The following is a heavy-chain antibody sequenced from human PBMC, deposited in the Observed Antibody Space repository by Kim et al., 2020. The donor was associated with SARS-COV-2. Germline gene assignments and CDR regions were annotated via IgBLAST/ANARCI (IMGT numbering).Heavy chain of an antibody. CDR1: GFAFSTYA. Sequence: GGSLRLSCAASGFAFSTYAMNWVRQVPGKGLEWVSGIAESGRNTFYADSVKGRFTVSRDNSKNMLFLQMNSLRPEDTARYYCVKHSNKVTGASWGQGALVTVSS. D-gene: IGHD2-21*02. J-gene: IGHJ5*02. CDR3: VKHSNKVTGAS. V-gene: IGHV3-23*01. CDR2: IAESGRNT.